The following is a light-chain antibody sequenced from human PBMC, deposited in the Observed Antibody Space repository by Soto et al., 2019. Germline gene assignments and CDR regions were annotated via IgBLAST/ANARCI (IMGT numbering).Light chain of an antibody. CDR1: QSLLHSIGYNY. J-gene: IGKJ3*01. CDR2: LGS. Sequence: DIVMTQSPLSLPVTPGEPASISCRSSQSLLHSIGYNYLDWYLKKPGQSPQLLIYLGSNRASGVPDRFSGSGSGTDFTLKISRVEAEDVGAYYCMQALQTPFTFGPGTKVDIK. V-gene: IGKV2-28*01. CDR3: MQALQTPFT.